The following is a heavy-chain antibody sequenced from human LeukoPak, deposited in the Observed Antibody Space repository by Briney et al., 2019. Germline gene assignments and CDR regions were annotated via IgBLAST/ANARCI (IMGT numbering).Heavy chain of an antibody. CDR1: GGSIIGYY. CDR2: IYYSGST. V-gene: IGHV4-59*01. CDR3: ARGGTILGLA. Sequence: SETLSLTCTASGGSIIGYYWSWIRQPPGKGLEWIGYIYYSGSTNYNPSLKSRVTISVDTSKNQFSLKLSSVTAADTAVYYCARGGTILGLAWGQGTLVTVSS. J-gene: IGHJ4*02. D-gene: IGHD3-3*01.